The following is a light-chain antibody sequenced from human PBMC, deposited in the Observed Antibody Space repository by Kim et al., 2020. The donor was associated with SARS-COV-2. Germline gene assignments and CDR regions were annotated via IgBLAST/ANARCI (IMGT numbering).Light chain of an antibody. V-gene: IGLV5-39*01. CDR3: AIWYSNTWV. CDR2: YKSDSNK. CDR1: SRIRVYICN. Sequence: FTCTFRSRIRVYICNVFWYHQKPGSLPRYLLRYKSDSNKEQGSGVPSRFSGSKDASTNAGLLLISGLQSEDEADYYCAIWYSNTWVFGGGTQLTVL. J-gene: IGLJ3*02.